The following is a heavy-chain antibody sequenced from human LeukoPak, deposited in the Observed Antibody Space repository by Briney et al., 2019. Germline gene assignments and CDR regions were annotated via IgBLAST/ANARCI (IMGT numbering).Heavy chain of an antibody. J-gene: IGHJ4*02. D-gene: IGHD6-19*01. V-gene: IGHV3-74*01. CDR1: GFTFSNYW. CDR3: VRVSSDWEYFAQ. Sequence: GGSLRLSCVASGFTFSNYWMHWVRQAPGKGLVWVSRTNSDGRTTTYADSVKGRFTIFRDNAKNTLYLQMNSLSAEDTSVYYCVRVSSDWEYFAQWGQGALVTVSS. CDR2: TNSDGRTT.